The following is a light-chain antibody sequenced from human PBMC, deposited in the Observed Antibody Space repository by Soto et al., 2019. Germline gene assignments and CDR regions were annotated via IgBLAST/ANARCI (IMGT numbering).Light chain of an antibody. Sequence: DIQMTQSPSSLSAAVGDRVTIACRASQDSSNYLAWYQQKPGRAPKLLIFAASTLQSGVPSRLSGSGSGTEFTLTISSPQPEDVATYYCQKYDSAPSWTFGQGTKVEIK. CDR3: QKYDSAPSWT. CDR1: QDSSNY. V-gene: IGKV1-27*01. CDR2: AAS. J-gene: IGKJ1*01.